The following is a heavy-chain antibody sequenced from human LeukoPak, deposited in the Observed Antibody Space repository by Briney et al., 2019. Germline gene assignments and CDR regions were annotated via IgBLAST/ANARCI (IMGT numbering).Heavy chain of an antibody. CDR2: IYYSGST. V-gene: IGHV4-39*01. CDR3: ARGDAGY. CDR1: GGSISSSSHY. Sequence: SETLSLTCTVSGGSISSSSHYWGWIRQPPGKGLEWIGSIYYSGSTYYNPSLKSRVTISVDTSKNQFSLKLSSVTAADTAVYYCARGDAGYWGQGTLVTVSS. J-gene: IGHJ4*02. D-gene: IGHD3-16*01.